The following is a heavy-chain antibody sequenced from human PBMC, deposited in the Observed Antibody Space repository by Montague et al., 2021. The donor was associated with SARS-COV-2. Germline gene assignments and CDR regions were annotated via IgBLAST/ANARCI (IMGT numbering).Heavy chain of an antibody. CDR1: GGSVSSSPYY. J-gene: IGHJ6*03. CDR3: ASSYYYGSGTYVYNYYMDV. D-gene: IGHD3-10*01. CDR2: ISYSGRT. Sequence: SETLSLTCTVSGGSVSSSPYYWGWLRQPPGRGLEWVGSISYSGRTYFTPSLKGRLTISVDSSENQFSLRLSSVTAADTAVYYCASSYYYGSGTYVYNYYMDVWGKGTTVTVSS. V-gene: IGHV4-39*01.